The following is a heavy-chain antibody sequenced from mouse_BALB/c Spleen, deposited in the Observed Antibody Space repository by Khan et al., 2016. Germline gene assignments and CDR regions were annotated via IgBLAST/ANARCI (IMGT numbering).Heavy chain of an antibody. D-gene: IGHD1-1*01. CDR2: INSNGGST. CDR1: GFTFSSYG. Sequence: EVELVESGGGLVQPGGSLKLSCAASGFTFSSYGMSWVRQTPDKRLELVATINSNGGSTYYPDSVKGRFTISRDNAKNTLYLQMSSLKSEDTAMYYCAGYYGSSYAMDYWGQGTSVTVSS. J-gene: IGHJ4*01. V-gene: IGHV5-6-3*01. CDR3: AGYYGSSYAMDY.